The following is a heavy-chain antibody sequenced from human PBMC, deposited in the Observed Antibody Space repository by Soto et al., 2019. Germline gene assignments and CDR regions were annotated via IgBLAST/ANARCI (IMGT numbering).Heavy chain of an antibody. J-gene: IGHJ5*02. V-gene: IGHV3-9*01. CDR2: ISWNSGSI. D-gene: IGHD7-27*01. Sequence: GGSLRLSCAASGFTFDDYAMHWVRQAPWKGLEWVSGISWNSGSIGYADSVKGRFTISRDNAKNSLYLQMNSLRAEDTALYYCAKAPGQPALGWFDPWGQGTLVTVSS. CDR3: AKAPGQPALGWFDP. CDR1: GFTFDDYA.